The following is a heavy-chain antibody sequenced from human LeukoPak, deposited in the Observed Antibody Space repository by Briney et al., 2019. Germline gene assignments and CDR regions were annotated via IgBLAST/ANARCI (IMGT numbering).Heavy chain of an antibody. D-gene: IGHD4-11*01. CDR1: GGSISSGSYY. CDR3: ARDPQVTTVTTRGDGY. V-gene: IGHV4-61*02. CDR2: IYTSGST. J-gene: IGHJ4*02. Sequence: SETLSLTCTVSGGSISSGSYYWSWIRQPAGKGLEWIGRIYTSGSTNYNPSLKSRVTISVDTSKNQFSLKLSSVTAADTAVYYCARDPQVTTVTTRGDGYWGQGTLVTVSS.